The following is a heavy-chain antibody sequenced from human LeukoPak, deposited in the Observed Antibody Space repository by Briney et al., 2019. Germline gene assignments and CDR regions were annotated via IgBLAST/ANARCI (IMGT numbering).Heavy chain of an antibody. D-gene: IGHD6-19*01. Sequence: GGSLRLSCAASGFTFSSYSMNWVRQAPGKGLEWVSSISSSSSYIYYADSVKGRFTISRDNAQNSPYLQMNSLRADDTAVYYWGFSSSGWAGLDYWGQGTLVTVSS. J-gene: IGHJ4*02. CDR1: GFTFSSYS. CDR2: ISSSSSYI. V-gene: IGHV3-21*01. CDR3: GFSSSGWAGLDY.